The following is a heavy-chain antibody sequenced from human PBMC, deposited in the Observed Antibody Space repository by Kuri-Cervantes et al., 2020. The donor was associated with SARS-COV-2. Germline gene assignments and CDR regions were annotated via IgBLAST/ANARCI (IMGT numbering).Heavy chain of an antibody. CDR1: GGTFSSYA. CDR2: ISAYNGNT. D-gene: IGHD5-24*01. J-gene: IGHJ4*02. V-gene: IGHV1-18*01. Sequence: ASVKVSCKASGGTFSSYATSWVRQAPGQGLEWMGWISAYNGNTNYAQKLQGRVTMTTDTSTSTAYMELRSLRSDDTAVYYCARDSQEMATTDFDYWGQGTLVTVSS. CDR3: ARDSQEMATTDFDY.